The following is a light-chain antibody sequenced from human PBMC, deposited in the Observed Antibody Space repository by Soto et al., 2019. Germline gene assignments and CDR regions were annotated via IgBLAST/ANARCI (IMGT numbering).Light chain of an antibody. J-gene: IGLJ1*01. CDR3: SSYTTSSTYF. V-gene: IGLV2-18*02. CDR2: EVS. Sequence: QSALTQPPSMSGSPGQSVTISCTVTSSDVGSYNRVSWYQQPPGTAPELMIFEVSNRPSGVPDRFSGSKSGNTASLTISGLQAEDEADYYCSSYTTSSTYFFGTGTKVTVL. CDR1: SSDVGSYNR.